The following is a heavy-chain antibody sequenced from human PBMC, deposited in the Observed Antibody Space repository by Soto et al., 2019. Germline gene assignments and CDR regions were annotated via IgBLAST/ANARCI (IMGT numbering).Heavy chain of an antibody. J-gene: IGHJ4*02. CDR2: ISAYNGNT. CDR3: ARDGLYYDFWSGYPFVDY. D-gene: IGHD3-3*01. Sequence: ASVKVSCKASGYTFTSYGISWVRQAPGQGLEWMGWISAYNGNTSYAQKLQGRVTMTTDTSTSTAYMELRSLRSDDTAVYYCARDGLYYDFWSGYPFVDYWGQGTLVTVSS. CDR1: GYTFTSYG. V-gene: IGHV1-18*01.